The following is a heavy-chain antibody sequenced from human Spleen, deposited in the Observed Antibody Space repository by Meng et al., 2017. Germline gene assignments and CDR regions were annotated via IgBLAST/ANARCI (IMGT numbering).Heavy chain of an antibody. CDR2: LYYSGST. Sequence: SETLSLTCTVSGVSITSSSYYWGWIRQPPGKGLEWIGSLYYSGSTYYNPSFKSRVTISLDTSKNQFSLKLSSVSAADTAVYYCARTDPVIAVADSGFLFDYWGQGRLVTVSS. D-gene: IGHD6-19*01. J-gene: IGHJ4*02. CDR3: ARTDPVIAVADSGFLFDY. CDR1: GVSITSSSYY. V-gene: IGHV4-39*07.